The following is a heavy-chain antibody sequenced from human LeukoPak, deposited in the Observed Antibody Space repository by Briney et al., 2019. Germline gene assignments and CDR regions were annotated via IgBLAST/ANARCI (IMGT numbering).Heavy chain of an antibody. CDR3: AREDGSQLDS. D-gene: IGHD1-26*01. Sequence: GGSLRLSCATSGFTFSNYEMSWVRQTPGKGLEWVSYISSSGSSTYYADSVKGRFTISRDNAKSSLCLQMDSLRAGDTAVYYCAREDGSQLDSWGQGTLVTVSS. J-gene: IGHJ4*02. V-gene: IGHV3-48*03. CDR1: GFTFSNYE. CDR2: ISSSGSST.